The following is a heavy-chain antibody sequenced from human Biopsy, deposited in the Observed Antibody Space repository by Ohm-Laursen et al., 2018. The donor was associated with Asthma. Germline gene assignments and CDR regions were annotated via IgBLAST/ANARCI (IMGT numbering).Heavy chain of an antibody. CDR2: IHYSGRT. J-gene: IGHJ2*01. CDR3: ARAVSSSSYWYFDL. CDR1: GDAMSTSGSY. V-gene: IGHV4-39*02. Sequence: SQTLSLTWIVSGDAMSTSGSYWGWIRQSPGKGLEWIGSIHYSGRTYYNPSLESRVTISADTSKNHFSLKVTSVTAADTAVYYCARAVSSSSYWYFDLWGRGDLVTVSS. D-gene: IGHD6-6*01.